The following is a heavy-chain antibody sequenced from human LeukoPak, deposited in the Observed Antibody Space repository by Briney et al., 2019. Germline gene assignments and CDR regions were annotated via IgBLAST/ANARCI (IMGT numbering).Heavy chain of an antibody. CDR1: GFTFGNYA. V-gene: IGHV3-20*04. D-gene: IGHD3-3*01. CDR2: INWSGGNT. Sequence: PGGSLRLSCTASGFTFGNYAMSWFRQAPGKGLEWVSGINWSGGNTGYVDSVKGRFTISRDNAKNSLYLQMNSLRAEDTALYYCARDGITIFGVVLPPGYWGQGTLVTVSS. J-gene: IGHJ4*02. CDR3: ARDGITIFGVVLPPGY.